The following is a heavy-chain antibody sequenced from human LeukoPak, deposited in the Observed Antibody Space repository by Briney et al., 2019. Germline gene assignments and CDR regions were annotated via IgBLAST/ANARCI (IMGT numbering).Heavy chain of an antibody. CDR3: ARARSVLLWFGEFPPAAFDI. J-gene: IGHJ3*02. Sequence: SETLSLTCTVSGGSISSYYWSWIRQPPGKGLEWIGYIYYSGSTNYNPSLKSRVTISVDTSKNQSSLKLSSVTAADTAVYYCARARSVLLWFGEFPPAAFDIWGQGTMVTVSS. D-gene: IGHD3-10*01. CDR2: IYYSGST. V-gene: IGHV4-59*01. CDR1: GGSISSYY.